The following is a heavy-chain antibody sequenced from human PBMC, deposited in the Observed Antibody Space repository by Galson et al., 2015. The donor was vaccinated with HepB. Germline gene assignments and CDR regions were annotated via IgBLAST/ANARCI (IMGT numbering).Heavy chain of an antibody. V-gene: IGHV1-2*02. D-gene: IGHD6-19*01. Sequence: SVKVSCKASGYTFTGYYMHWVRQAPGQGLEWMGWINPNSGGTNYAQKFQGRVTMTRDTSISTAYMELSRLRSDDTAVYYCARDYRRIRGSGWSLAGYWGQGTLVTVSS. J-gene: IGHJ4*02. CDR2: INPNSGGT. CDR3: ARDYRRIRGSGWSLAGY. CDR1: GYTFTGYY.